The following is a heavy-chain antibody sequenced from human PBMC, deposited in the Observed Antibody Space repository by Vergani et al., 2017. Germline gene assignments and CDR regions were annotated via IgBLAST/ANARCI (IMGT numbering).Heavy chain of an antibody. J-gene: IGHJ6*03. CDR1: GGTFSSYT. CDR2: INPNSGGT. CDR3: ARGSGGSSLGYYYMDV. Sequence: QVQLVQSGAEVKKPGSSVKVSCKASGGTFSSYTISWVRQAPGQGLEWMGWINPNSGGTNYAQKFQGRVTMTRDTSISTAYMELSRLRSDDTAVYYCARGSGGSSLGYYYMDVWGKGTTVTVSS. D-gene: IGHD6-6*01. V-gene: IGHV1-2*02.